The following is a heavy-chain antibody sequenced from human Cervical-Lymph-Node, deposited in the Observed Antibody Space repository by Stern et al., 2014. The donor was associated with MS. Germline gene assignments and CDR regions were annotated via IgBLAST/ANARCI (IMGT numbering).Heavy chain of an antibody. CDR3: ARGYSSSWYWFDS. J-gene: IGHJ5*01. Sequence: VQLVESDPGLVKPSETLSLTCTVSGGSISSYYWSWIRQPPGKGLEWIGYIYYSGSTNYNPSLKSRVTISVDTSKNQFSLKLSSVTAADTAVYFCARGYSSSWYWFDSWGQGTQVTVSS. CDR1: GGSISSYY. D-gene: IGHD6-13*01. CDR2: IYYSGST. V-gene: IGHV4-59*01.